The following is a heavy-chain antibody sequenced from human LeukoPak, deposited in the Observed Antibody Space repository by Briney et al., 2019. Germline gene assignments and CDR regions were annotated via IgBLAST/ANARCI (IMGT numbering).Heavy chain of an antibody. J-gene: IGHJ2*01. Sequence: GGSLRLSCAASGFTFSSYAMHWVRQAPGKGLEWVAVISYDGSNKYYADSVKGRFTISRDNSKNTLYLQMNSLRAEDTAVYYCARDADYGDYEFGYLDLWGRGTLVTVSS. D-gene: IGHD4-17*01. CDR2: ISYDGSNK. V-gene: IGHV3-30-3*01. CDR1: GFTFSSYA. CDR3: ARDADYGDYEFGYLDL.